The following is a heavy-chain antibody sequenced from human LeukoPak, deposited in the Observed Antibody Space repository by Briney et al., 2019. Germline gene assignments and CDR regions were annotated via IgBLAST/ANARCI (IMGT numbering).Heavy chain of an antibody. Sequence: GASVKVSCKASGYTFTTYGLSWVRQAPGQGLEWMGWISAYNGYTNYAQKLQGRLTMTTDTSTSTAYMELRSLRSDDTAVYYCARVGGGSYYFYFDYWGQGTLVTVSS. V-gene: IGHV1-18*01. D-gene: IGHD1-26*01. J-gene: IGHJ4*02. CDR3: ARVGGGSYYFYFDY. CDR1: GYTFTTYG. CDR2: ISAYNGYT.